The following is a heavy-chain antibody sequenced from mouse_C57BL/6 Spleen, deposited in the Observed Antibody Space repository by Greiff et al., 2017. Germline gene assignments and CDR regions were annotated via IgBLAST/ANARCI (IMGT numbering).Heavy chain of an antibody. CDR2: ISYDGSN. Sequence: EVQLVESGPGLVKPSQSLSLTCSVTGYSITSGYYWNWIRQFPGNILEWMGYISYDGSNNYNHSLKNRISITSDTSKNQFYLKLNSVTTEDTATYYCARLERDSYYYAMDYWGQGTSVTVSS. V-gene: IGHV3-6*01. CDR3: ARLERDSYYYAMDY. J-gene: IGHJ4*01. CDR1: GYSITSGYY. D-gene: IGHD1-2*01.